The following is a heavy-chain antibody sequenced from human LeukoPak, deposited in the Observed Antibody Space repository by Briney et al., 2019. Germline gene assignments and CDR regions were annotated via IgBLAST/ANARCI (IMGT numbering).Heavy chain of an antibody. D-gene: IGHD5-12*01. J-gene: IGHJ4*02. CDR2: IRYDGSNK. Sequence: GGSLRLSCAASGFTFSTYGIHWVRQGPGKGLEWVAFIRYDGSNKYYADSVKGRFTVSRDNSKNTLYLQMNSLRAEDTAVYYCARRPGGYDWRAFDFWGQGILVTVSS. V-gene: IGHV3-30*02. CDR1: GFTFSTYG. CDR3: ARRPGGYDWRAFDF.